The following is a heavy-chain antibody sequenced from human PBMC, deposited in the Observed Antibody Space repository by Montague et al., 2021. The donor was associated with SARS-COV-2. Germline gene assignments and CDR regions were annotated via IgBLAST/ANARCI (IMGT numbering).Heavy chain of an antibody. Sequence: SETLSLTCAVSGGFISSGNWWSWVRQPPGKGLVWIGEIFHSGAASYNPSLKSRLTISMDKSKDEFSLKLNSVTAADTAMYYCARDFVAAVPDRFDSWGQGVLVTVSS. D-gene: IGHD6-13*01. CDR1: GGFISSGNW. CDR2: IFHSGAA. CDR3: ARDFVAAVPDRFDS. J-gene: IGHJ4*02. V-gene: IGHV4/OR15-8*02.